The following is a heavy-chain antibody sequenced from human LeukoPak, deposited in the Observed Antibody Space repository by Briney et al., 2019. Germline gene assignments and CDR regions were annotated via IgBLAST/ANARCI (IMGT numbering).Heavy chain of an antibody. CDR1: GFTFSSYE. CDR2: ISSSGSTI. J-gene: IGHJ4*02. V-gene: IGHV3-48*03. D-gene: IGHD5-12*01. CDR3: ARYGSDYDFDY. Sequence: PGGSLRLSCAASGFTFSSYEMNWVRQAPGKGLEWVSYISSSGSTIYYADSVKGRFTISRDNAKNSLYLQMNSLRAEDTAVYYCARYGSDYDFDYWGQGTLVTVSS.